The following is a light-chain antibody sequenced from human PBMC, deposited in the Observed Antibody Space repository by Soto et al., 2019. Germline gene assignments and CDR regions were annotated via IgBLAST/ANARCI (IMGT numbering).Light chain of an antibody. V-gene: IGKV1-33*01. J-gene: IGKJ2*01. CDR3: QQSDNPPFT. CDR2: ETS. Sequence: DIQMTQSPSSLSASVGDRVTITCQASQDISKYLNWYQQKPGKAPKLLIYETSNLETGVPSVFSGAGSGTHFHLIISGLQPEDFATYYCQQSDNPPFTFGPGTKLEIK. CDR1: QDISKY.